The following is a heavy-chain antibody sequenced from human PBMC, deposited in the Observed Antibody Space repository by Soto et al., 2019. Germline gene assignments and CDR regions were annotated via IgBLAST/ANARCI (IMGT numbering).Heavy chain of an antibody. V-gene: IGHV3-23*01. J-gene: IGHJ4*02. Sequence: EVHLLLSGGGLVQPGESLRLSCAASGITFSNYPMTWVRQAPGKGLEWVSSITGSGGDTFYADSVKGRFTISRDNFKNTLYLQMNSLRAEDTAVYYCAKDLRRENDYWGQGTLVTVSS. D-gene: IGHD5-12*01. CDR1: GITFSNYP. CDR2: ITGSGGDT. CDR3: AKDLRRENDY.